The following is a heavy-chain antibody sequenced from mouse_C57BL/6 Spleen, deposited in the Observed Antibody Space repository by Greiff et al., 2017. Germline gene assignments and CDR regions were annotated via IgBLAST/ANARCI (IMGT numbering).Heavy chain of an antibody. CDR1: GFSLTSYG. CDR3: ARQDYYGSSYAMDY. V-gene: IGHV2-6*03. D-gene: IGHD1-1*01. J-gene: IGHJ4*01. CDR2: IWSDGST. Sequence: QVQLKQSGPGLVAPSQSLSITCTVSGFSLTSYGVHWVRQPPGKGLEWLVVIWSDGSTTYNSALKSRLSISKDNSKSQVFLKMNSLQTDDTAMYYCARQDYYGSSYAMDYWGQGTSVTVSS.